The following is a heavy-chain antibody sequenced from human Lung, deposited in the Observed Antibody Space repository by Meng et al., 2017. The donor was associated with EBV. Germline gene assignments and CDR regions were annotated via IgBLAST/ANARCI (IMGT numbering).Heavy chain of an antibody. CDR2: ISWNGGIS. Sequence: EGQGGGFVGGVGHPGGSLGLSCGDFGFNFDDYGMHRGRPGPGKGLEWVSFISWNGGISHYADSVKGRFTVSRDNNKNCLYLQMNSLRPEDSALYYCAKGFGDHWGQGTLVTVSS. CDR1: GFNFDDYG. V-gene: IGHV3-43D*03. D-gene: IGHD3-10*01. J-gene: IGHJ4*02. CDR3: AKGFGDH.